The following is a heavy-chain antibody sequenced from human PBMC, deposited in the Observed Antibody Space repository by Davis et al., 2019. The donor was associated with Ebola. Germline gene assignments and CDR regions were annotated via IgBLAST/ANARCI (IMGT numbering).Heavy chain of an antibody. CDR1: GGTFSSYA. CDR3: ARDGLWFGELLETFYGMDV. Sequence: ASVKVSCKASGGTFSSYAISWVRQAPGQGLEWMGWISTYNGNTNYAQKLQGRVTMTTDTSTSTAYMELRSLRSDDTAVYYCARDGLWFGELLETFYGMDVWGQGTTVTVSS. J-gene: IGHJ6*02. D-gene: IGHD3-10*01. CDR2: ISTYNGNT. V-gene: IGHV1-18*01.